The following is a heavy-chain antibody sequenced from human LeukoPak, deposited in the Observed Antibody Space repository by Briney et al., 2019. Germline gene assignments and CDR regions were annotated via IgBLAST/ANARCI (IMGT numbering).Heavy chain of an antibody. Sequence: SETLSLTCTVSGGSISSYYWSWIRQPPGKGLDWIGYIYYSGSTNYNPSLKSRVTISVDTSKNQFSLKLSSVTAADTAVYFCARDEGVLRFLEYWGQGILVTVSS. J-gene: IGHJ4*02. D-gene: IGHD3-3*01. CDR2: IYYSGST. CDR1: GGSISSYY. CDR3: ARDEGVLRFLEY. V-gene: IGHV4-59*01.